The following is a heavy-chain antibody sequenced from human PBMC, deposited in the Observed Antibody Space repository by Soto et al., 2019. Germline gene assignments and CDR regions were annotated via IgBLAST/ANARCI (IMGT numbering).Heavy chain of an antibody. CDR1: GGSISSYY. Sequence: SETLSHTCTVSGGSISSYYWGWIRQPPGKGLEWIGYIYHSGSTNYNPSLKSRVTISVDTSKNQFSLSLTSVTAADTAVYYCARLSAAWFDPWGQGTLVTVSS. CDR3: ARLSAAWFDP. J-gene: IGHJ5*02. D-gene: IGHD6-19*01. V-gene: IGHV4-59*01. CDR2: IYHSGST.